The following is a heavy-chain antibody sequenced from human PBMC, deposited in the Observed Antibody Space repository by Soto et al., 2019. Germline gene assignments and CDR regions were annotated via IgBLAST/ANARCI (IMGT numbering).Heavy chain of an antibody. CDR3: AKDLRLRLREFGH. CDR2: ISGSGGPT. D-gene: IGHD3-16*01. V-gene: IGHV3-23*01. J-gene: IGHJ5*02. CDR1: GFTFSNYA. Sequence: EVQLLESGGGLAQPGGSLRLSCVASGFTFSNYAMTWLRQTPGKGLEWVSSISGSGGPTYYADSVKGRFTISRDDSENTVFLQMTSLRVEDTAVYYCAKDLRLRLREFGHWGQGTLVSVSS.